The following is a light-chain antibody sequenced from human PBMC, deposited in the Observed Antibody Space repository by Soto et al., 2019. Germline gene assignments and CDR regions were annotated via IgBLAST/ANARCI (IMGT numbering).Light chain of an antibody. V-gene: IGLV2-8*01. CDR2: EVS. J-gene: IGLJ1*01. CDR3: SSYAGSKNPYV. CDR1: SNDGGGYKY. Sequence: QSALTQPPSASGSPGQSVTISCTGTSNDGGGYKYVSWYQQHPGKAPKLIISEVSKRHSGVPDRFSGSKSGNTASLTVSGLQAEDEADYYCSSYAGSKNPYVFGTGTKLTVL.